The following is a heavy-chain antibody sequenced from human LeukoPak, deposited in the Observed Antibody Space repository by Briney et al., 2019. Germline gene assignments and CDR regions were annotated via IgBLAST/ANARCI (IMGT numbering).Heavy chain of an antibody. D-gene: IGHD4-23*01. CDR3: ARPFIETPSLGALDY. CDR1: GYTFTDYY. Sequence: GASVKVSCKASGYTFTDYYMHWVXXAPGQGXXXXXXINPDSGGTNYAQNFQGRVTXTRDTSISTAYMELSRLRSDDTAVYYCARPFIETPSLGALDYWGQGTLVTVSS. V-gene: IGHV1-2*02. J-gene: IGHJ4*02. CDR2: INPDSGGT.